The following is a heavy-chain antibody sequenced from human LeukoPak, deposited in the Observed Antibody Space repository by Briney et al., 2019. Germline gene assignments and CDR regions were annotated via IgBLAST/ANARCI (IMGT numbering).Heavy chain of an antibody. V-gene: IGHV1-2*02. CDR2: TNSNSADT. CDR3: ARIGISARGTNFHH. D-gene: IGHD6-13*01. J-gene: IGHJ1*01. Sequence: ASVKVSCKTSGYSFIDYYIHWVRQAPGQGLEWMGWTNSNSADTNYAQNFQGRVTMTRDTSISTAYMELSRLRSDDTALYYCARIGISARGTNFHHWGQGTLVTVSS. CDR1: GYSFIDYY.